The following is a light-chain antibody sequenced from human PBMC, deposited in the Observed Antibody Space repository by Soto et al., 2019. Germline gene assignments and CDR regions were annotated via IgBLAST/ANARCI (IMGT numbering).Light chain of an antibody. V-gene: IGKV3-15*01. CDR3: QWSNNWPPWT. CDR1: QSVCSN. CDR2: GAS. Sequence: EIVMTQSPATLSLSPGERATLSCRASQSVCSNLAWYQQKPWHAPRHLIYGASTRATCIPARFSGSGYGTEFTLNISSLQSEDVAVYYCQWSNNWPPWTFGQGTKVEIK. J-gene: IGKJ1*01.